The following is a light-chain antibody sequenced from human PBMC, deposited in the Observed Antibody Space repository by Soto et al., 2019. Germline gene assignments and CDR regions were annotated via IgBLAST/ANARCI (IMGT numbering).Light chain of an antibody. CDR2: GAS. CDR1: QTVSSNY. Sequence: EIILTQSADTLSLSPGERATLSGRASQTVSSNYLAWCQQRPGQAPRLXIYGASTRAAGIPDRFSGSGSGTDFTLTITRLEPEDSAVYFCQQYTGPPTTFGQGTRLEIK. J-gene: IGKJ5*01. V-gene: IGKV3-20*01. CDR3: QQYTGPPTT.